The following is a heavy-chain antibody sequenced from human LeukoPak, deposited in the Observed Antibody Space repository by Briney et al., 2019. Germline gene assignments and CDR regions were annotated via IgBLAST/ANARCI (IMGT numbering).Heavy chain of an antibody. V-gene: IGHV3-23*01. CDR3: AKGTGPQTGGMIYFQH. CDR2: ISGSGGST. D-gene: IGHD1-14*01. J-gene: IGHJ1*01. CDR1: GFTFSSYA. Sequence: PGGSLRLSCAASGFTFSSYAMSWVRQAPGEGLEWVSAISGSGGSTYYADSVKGRFTISRDNSKNTLYLQMNSLRAEDTAVYYCAKGTGPQTGGMIYFQHWGQGTLVTVSS.